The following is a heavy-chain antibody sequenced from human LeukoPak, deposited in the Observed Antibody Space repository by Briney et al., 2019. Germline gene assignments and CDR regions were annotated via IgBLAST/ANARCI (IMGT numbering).Heavy chain of an antibody. CDR1: GFSFNSDW. J-gene: IGHJ4*02. CDR2: IKHDESEK. D-gene: IGHD3-16*01. CDR3: ARRLDD. V-gene: IGHV3-7*01. Sequence: GGSLRLSCAAAGFSFNSDWMDWVRQAPGKGLEWVANIKHDESEKNYLDSVKGRFTISRDNAQNSLYLQMNGLRVEDTAVYYCARRLDDWGQGTLVTVSS.